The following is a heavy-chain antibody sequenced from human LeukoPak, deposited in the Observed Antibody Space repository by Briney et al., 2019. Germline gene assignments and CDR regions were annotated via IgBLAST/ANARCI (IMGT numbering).Heavy chain of an antibody. J-gene: IGHJ4*02. CDR2: IYYTET. D-gene: IGHD7-27*01. V-gene: IGHV4-59*02. CDR1: GGSVSNYY. CDR3: ATRKLGNDY. Sequence: SETLSLTCTVSGGSVSNYYWSWIRQSPGKGLEWIGYIYYTETSYNPSLKSRVTISADTSKNQFSLKLYSVTAADTAVYYCATRKLGNDYWGQGTLVSVSS.